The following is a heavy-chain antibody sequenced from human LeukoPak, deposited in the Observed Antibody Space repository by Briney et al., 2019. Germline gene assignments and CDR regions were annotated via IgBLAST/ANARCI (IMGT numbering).Heavy chain of an antibody. D-gene: IGHD6-19*01. V-gene: IGHV3-23*01. CDR2: ISSSGDRT. J-gene: IGHJ5*02. Sequence: GGSLRLSWAASGFTFSSYAMTWVRQAPGKGLEWVSVISSSGDRTYYADSVKGRFTISRDNSKNTLYLQMNSLRAEDTAIYYCAKKLVAGENHWFDPWGQGTLVTVSS. CDR1: GFTFSSYA. CDR3: AKKLVAGENHWFDP.